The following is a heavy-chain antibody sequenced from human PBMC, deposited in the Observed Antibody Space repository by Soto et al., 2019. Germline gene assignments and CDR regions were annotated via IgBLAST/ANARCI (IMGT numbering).Heavy chain of an antibody. Sequence: SETLSLTCTVSGGSISSGGYYWSWIRQHPGKGLEWIGYIYYSGSTYYNPSLKSRVTISVDTSKNQFSLKLSSVTAADTAVYYCARAWWLYSSSSPFSEKFWSGSALYYYYGMDVWGQGTTVTVSS. J-gene: IGHJ6*02. CDR3: ARAWWLYSSSSPFSEKFWSGSALYYYYGMDV. CDR1: GGSISSGGYY. V-gene: IGHV4-31*03. D-gene: IGHD6-6*01. CDR2: IYYSGST.